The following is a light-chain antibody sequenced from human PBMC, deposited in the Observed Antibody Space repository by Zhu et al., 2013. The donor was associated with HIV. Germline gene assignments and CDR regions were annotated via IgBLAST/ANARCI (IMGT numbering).Light chain of an antibody. CDR1: QSVANS. J-gene: IGKJ2*03. CDR2: GTS. CDR3: QQYGSSPRS. Sequence: EIVLTQSPVTLSLSPGERATLSCRASQSVANSLAWYQQKPGQAPRLLIFGTSNRATGIPDRFSGTGSGTDFSLTISRLQPEDFAVYYCQQYGSSPRSFGQGTRLEIK. V-gene: IGKV3-20*01.